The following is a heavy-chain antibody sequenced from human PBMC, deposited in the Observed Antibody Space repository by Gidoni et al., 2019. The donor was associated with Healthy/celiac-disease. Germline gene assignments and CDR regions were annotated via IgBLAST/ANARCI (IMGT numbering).Heavy chain of an antibody. Sequence: QLQLQESGPGLVKPSETLSLTCTVSGGSISSSSYYWGWIRQPPGKGLEWIGSIYYSGRTYYNPSLKSRVTISADTSKNQFSLKLSSVTAADTAVYYCARHHKGGGFNFDYWGQGTLVTVSS. V-gene: IGHV4-39*01. D-gene: IGHD3-16*01. CDR1: GGSISSSSYY. CDR2: IYYSGRT. CDR3: ARHHKGGGFNFDY. J-gene: IGHJ4*02.